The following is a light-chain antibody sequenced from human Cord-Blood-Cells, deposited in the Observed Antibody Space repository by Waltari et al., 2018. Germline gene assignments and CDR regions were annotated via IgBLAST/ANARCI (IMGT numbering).Light chain of an antibody. CDR3: QQSYSTLWT. V-gene: IGKV1-39*01. J-gene: IGKJ1*01. Sequence: DIQMTQSPSSLSASVGDRVTITCRASQSISSYLNWYQQKPGKAPKLLIYAASSLQSGVXXXFSGSGSGTDFTLTISSLQPEDFATYYCQQSYSTLWTFGQGTKVEIK. CDR1: QSISSY. CDR2: AAS.